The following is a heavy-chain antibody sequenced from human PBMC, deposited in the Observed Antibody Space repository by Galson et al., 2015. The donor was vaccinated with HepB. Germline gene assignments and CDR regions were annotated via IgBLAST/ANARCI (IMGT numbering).Heavy chain of an antibody. D-gene: IGHD6-19*01. J-gene: IGHJ6*02. CDR2: ISGSGGST. Sequence: SLRLSCAASGFTFSSYAMSWVRQAPGKGLEWVSAISGSGGSTYYADSVKGRFTISRDNSKNTLYLQMNSLRAEDTALYYCVKDRGIAVAGIHYYYGMDVWGQGTTVTVSS. CDR1: GFTFSSYA. CDR3: VKDRGIAVAGIHYYYGMDV. V-gene: IGHV3-23*01.